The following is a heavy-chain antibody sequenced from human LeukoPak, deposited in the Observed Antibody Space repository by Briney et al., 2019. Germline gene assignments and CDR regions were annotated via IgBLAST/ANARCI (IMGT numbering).Heavy chain of an antibody. Sequence: GGSLRLSCVVSGLTFRAAWLSWVRQAPGKGLEWVSSISSSSYIYYADSVKGRFTISRDNAKNSLYLQMNSLRAEDTAVYYCARVGGGVPAAKDAFDIWGQGTMVTVSS. CDR3: ARVGGGVPAAKDAFDI. CDR1: GLTFRAAW. CDR2: ISSSSYI. J-gene: IGHJ3*02. V-gene: IGHV3-69-1*01. D-gene: IGHD2-2*01.